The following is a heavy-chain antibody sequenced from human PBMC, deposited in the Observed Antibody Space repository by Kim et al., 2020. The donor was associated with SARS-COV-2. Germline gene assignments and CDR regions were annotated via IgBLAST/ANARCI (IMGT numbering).Heavy chain of an antibody. CDR1: GGSISSYY. J-gene: IGHJ6*02. Sequence: SETLSLTCTVSGGSISSYYWIWIRQPPGKGLEWIGYIYYSGSTNYNPSLKSRVTISVDTAKNQFSLKLSSVTAADTAVYYCARDGGDDYGDYGGYYYYGMDVWGQGTTVTFSS. CDR2: IYYSGST. CDR3: ARDGGDDYGDYGGYYYYGMDV. V-gene: IGHV4-59*13. D-gene: IGHD4-17*01.